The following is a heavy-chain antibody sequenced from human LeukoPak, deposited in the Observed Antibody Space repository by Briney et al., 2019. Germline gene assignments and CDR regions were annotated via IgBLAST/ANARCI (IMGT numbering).Heavy chain of an antibody. CDR3: ARDPTEMITFGGVIVQPYNWFDP. CDR2: IYYSGST. J-gene: IGHJ5*02. Sequence: PSETLSLTCTVSGGSISSSSYYWGWIRQPPGKGLEWIGSIYYSGSTYYNPSLKSRVTISVDTSKNQFSLKLSSVTAADTAVYYCARDPTEMITFGGVIVQPYNWFDPWGQGTLVTVSS. V-gene: IGHV4-39*07. D-gene: IGHD3-16*02. CDR1: GGSISSSSYY.